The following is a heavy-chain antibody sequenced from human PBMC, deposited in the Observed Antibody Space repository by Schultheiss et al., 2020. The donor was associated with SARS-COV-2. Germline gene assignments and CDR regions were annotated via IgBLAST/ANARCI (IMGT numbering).Heavy chain of an antibody. D-gene: IGHD3-3*01. CDR3: AKASDQGTIFGVVINYGMDV. J-gene: IGHJ6*02. CDR1: GFTFSSYS. Sequence: GGSLRLSCAASGFTFSSYSMSWIRQAPGKGLEWVSYISSSSSYTNYADSVKGRFTISRDNAKNSLYLQMNSLRAEDTALYYCAKASDQGTIFGVVINYGMDVWGQGTTVTVSS. V-gene: IGHV3-11*05. CDR2: ISSSSSYT.